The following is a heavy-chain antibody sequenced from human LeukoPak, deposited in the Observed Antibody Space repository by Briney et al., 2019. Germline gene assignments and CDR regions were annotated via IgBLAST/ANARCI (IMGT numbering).Heavy chain of an antibody. CDR1: GYTFTGYY. J-gene: IGHJ6*03. V-gene: IGHV1-2*02. CDR2: ISPNSGGT. D-gene: IGHD3-9*01. Sequence: ASVKVSCKASGYTFTGYYMHWVRQAPGQGLEWMGWISPNSGGTNYAQKFQGRVTMTRDTSISTAYMELSRLRSDDTAVYYCARDYDILTGDYYYYYMDVWGKGTTVTISS. CDR3: ARDYDILTGDYYYYYMDV.